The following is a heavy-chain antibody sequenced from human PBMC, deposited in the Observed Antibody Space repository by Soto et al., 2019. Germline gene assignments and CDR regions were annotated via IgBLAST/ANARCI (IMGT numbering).Heavy chain of an antibody. CDR2: IHPSGGGT. V-gene: IGHV1-46*03. Sequence: ASVKVSCKASGYTFTSYYVHWVRQAPGQALEWMGVIHPSGGGTTYAQKFLGRVTVTRDTSTSTVFMELSSLRSDDTAVYYCARGGHIAVVTASFDYWGQGTLVTVSS. CDR3: ARGGHIAVVTASFDY. D-gene: IGHD2-21*02. J-gene: IGHJ4*02. CDR1: GYTFTSYY.